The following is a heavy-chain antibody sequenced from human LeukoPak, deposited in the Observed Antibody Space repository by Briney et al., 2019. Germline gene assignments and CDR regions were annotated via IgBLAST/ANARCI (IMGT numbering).Heavy chain of an antibody. Sequence: SETLSLTCTVSGGSISSYYWSWIRQPPGKGLEWMGYIYYSGSTNYNPSLTSRVTISVDTSKTQFSLKLPSVTAADTAVYYCARANWGSGGWFDPWGQGTLVTVSS. J-gene: IGHJ5*02. CDR2: IYYSGST. CDR3: ARANWGSGGWFDP. D-gene: IGHD7-27*01. CDR1: GGSISSYY. V-gene: IGHV4-59*01.